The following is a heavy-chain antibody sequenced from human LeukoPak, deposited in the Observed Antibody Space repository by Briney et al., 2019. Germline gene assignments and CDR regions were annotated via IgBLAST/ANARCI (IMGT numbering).Heavy chain of an antibody. D-gene: IGHD3-10*01. Sequence: SETLSLTCTVSGGSLSRGGYYWSWLREHPGKGLEWIGYIYYSGSTYYNPSLKSRVTISVDTSKNQFSLKLSSVTAADTAVYYCARRRVEMVRGVIINWFDPWGQGTLVTVSS. CDR3: ARRRVEMVRGVIINWFDP. CDR2: IYYSGST. J-gene: IGHJ5*02. V-gene: IGHV4-31*03. CDR1: GGSLSRGGYY.